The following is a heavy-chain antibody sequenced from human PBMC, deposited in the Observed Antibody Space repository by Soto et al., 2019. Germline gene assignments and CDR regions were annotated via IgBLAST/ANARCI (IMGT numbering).Heavy chain of an antibody. V-gene: IGHV1-69*02. CDR1: GGTFSSYT. CDR2: IIPILGIA. CDR3: ARLTRFGDGNWFDP. D-gene: IGHD3-10*01. J-gene: IGHJ5*02. Sequence: QVQLVQSGAEVKKPGSSVKVSCKASGGTFSSYTISWVRQAPGQGLEWMGRIIPILGIANYAQKFQGRVTXXAXKXXSTADMELSSLRSEDTAVYYCARLTRFGDGNWFDPWGQGTLVTVSS.